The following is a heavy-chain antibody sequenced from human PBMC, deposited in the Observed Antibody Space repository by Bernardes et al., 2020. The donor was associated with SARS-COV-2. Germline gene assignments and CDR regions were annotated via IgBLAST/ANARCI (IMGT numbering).Heavy chain of an antibody. J-gene: IGHJ6*02. D-gene: IGHD2-2*01. CDR1: GFTFDDYA. Sequence: SLRLSCAASGFTFDDYAMHWVRQAPGKGLEWVSGISWNSGSIGYADSVKGRFTISRDNAKNSLYLQMNSLRAEDTALYYCASLPAAMAPYYYYGMDVWGQGTTVTVSS. CDR2: ISWNSGSI. CDR3: ASLPAAMAPYYYYGMDV. V-gene: IGHV3-9*01.